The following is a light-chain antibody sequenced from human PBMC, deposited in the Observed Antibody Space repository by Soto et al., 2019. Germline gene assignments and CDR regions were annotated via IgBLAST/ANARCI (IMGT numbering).Light chain of an antibody. Sequence: DIQMTQSPSSLSASVGDRVTITCRASQSISSYFNWYQQEPGKAPKLLIYAASSLQSGVPSRFSGSGSGTHFTLTISSLQPEDFAPYYCQQSYSTPLTFGGGTKVEIK. CDR1: QSISSY. CDR3: QQSYSTPLT. J-gene: IGKJ4*01. V-gene: IGKV1-39*01. CDR2: AAS.